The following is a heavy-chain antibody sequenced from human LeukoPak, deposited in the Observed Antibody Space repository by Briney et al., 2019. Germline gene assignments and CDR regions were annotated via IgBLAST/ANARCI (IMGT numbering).Heavy chain of an antibody. J-gene: IGHJ4*02. D-gene: IGHD1-26*01. V-gene: IGHV4-34*01. CDR3: ARGLSGSYQIDY. Sequence: SETLSLTCAVYGGSFSGYYWSWIRQPPGKGLEWIGEINHSGSTNYNPSLKSRVTISVDTSKNQFSLKLSSMTAADTAVYYCARGLSGSYQIDYWGQGTLVTVSS. CDR1: GGSFSGYY. CDR2: INHSGST.